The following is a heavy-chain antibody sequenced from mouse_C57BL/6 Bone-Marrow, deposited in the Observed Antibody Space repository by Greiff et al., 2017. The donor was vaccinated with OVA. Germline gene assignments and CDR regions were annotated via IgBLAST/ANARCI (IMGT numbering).Heavy chain of an antibody. CDR3: ARCDYYAMDY. CDR1: GYSFTGYF. Sequence: DVKLQESGPELVKPGDSVKISCKASGYSFTGYFMNWVMQSHGKSLEWIGRINPYNGDTFYNQKFKGKATLTVDKSSSTAHMELRSLTSEDSAVYYCARCDYYAMDYWGQGTSVTVSS. J-gene: IGHJ4*01. V-gene: IGHV1-20*01. CDR2: INPYNGDT.